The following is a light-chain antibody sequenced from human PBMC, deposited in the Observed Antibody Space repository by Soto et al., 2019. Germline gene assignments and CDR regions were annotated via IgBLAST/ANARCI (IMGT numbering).Light chain of an antibody. CDR2: GAS. CDR3: QQYGSSPPKVT. CDR1: QSVSSSY. J-gene: IGKJ5*01. Sequence: EIGSTQSPGTLSLSPGERATLSCRASQSVSSSYLAWYQQKPGQAPRLLIYGASSRATGIPDRFSGSGSGTDFTLTISRLEPEDFAVYYCQQYGSSPPKVTFGQGTRLEIK. V-gene: IGKV3-20*01.